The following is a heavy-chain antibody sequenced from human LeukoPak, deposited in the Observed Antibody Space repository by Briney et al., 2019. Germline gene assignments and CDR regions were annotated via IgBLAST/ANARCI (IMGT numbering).Heavy chain of an antibody. Sequence: ASVKVSCKASGGTFSSYAISWVRQAPGQGLEWMGWISTYNGNTNYAQKFQGRVTITADESTSTAYMELSSLRSEDTAVYYCARDNLRNSSWYFLTTAMYYFDYWGQGTLVTVSS. D-gene: IGHD6-13*01. CDR1: GGTFSSYA. J-gene: IGHJ4*02. V-gene: IGHV1-69*13. CDR2: ISTYNGNT. CDR3: ARDNLRNSSWYFLTTAMYYFDY.